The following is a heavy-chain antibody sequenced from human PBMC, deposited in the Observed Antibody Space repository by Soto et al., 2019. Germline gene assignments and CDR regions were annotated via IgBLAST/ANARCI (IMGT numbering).Heavy chain of an antibody. Sequence: TSETLSLTCTVSGGSISSGDYSWGWVRHSPGKGLEWIGHIYNSGITYYNPSLKSRVVISIDTSRNQFSLRLNSLTAADRAVYFCARGVTVFGLVSRFWFDPWGQGTVVTVSS. V-gene: IGHV4-30-4*01. J-gene: IGHJ5*02. D-gene: IGHD3-3*01. CDR1: GGSISSGDYS. CDR2: IYNSGIT. CDR3: ARGVTVFGLVSRFWFDP.